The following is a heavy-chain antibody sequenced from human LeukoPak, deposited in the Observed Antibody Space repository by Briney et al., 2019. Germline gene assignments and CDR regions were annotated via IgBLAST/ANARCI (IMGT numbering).Heavy chain of an antibody. Sequence: PSETLSLTCAVSGYSISSGYYWGWIRQPPGKGLEWIGSIYHSGSTYYNPSLKSRVTISVDTSKNQFSLKLSSVTAADTAVYYCARDIGNGESFSFDYWGQGALVTVSS. CDR2: IYHSGST. CDR3: ARDIGNGESFSFDY. J-gene: IGHJ4*02. V-gene: IGHV4-38-2*02. D-gene: IGHD4-17*01. CDR1: GYSISSGYY.